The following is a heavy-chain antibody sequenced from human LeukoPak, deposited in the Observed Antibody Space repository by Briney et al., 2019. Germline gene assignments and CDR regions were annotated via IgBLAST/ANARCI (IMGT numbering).Heavy chain of an antibody. CDR3: ARGGGYASPIGY. J-gene: IGHJ4*02. Sequence: SETLSLTCTLSGGSISTYYWSWIRHPPGKGLAWIGYIYHSGSTNYNPFLKSRVTISVDTSKNQFSLKLSSVTAADTAVYYCARGGGYASPIGYWGQGALVTVSS. CDR1: GGSISTYY. D-gene: IGHD5-12*01. V-gene: IGHV4-59*01. CDR2: IYHSGST.